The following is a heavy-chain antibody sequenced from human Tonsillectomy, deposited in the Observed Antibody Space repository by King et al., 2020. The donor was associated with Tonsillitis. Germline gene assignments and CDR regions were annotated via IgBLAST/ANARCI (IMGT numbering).Heavy chain of an antibody. V-gene: IGHV3-30*02. J-gene: IGHJ6*02. Sequence: VQLVESGGGVVQPGGSLRLSCAASGFTFSNDGMHWVRQAPGRGLEWVTFIQYAGKYIYYAASVKGRFTISRDNSKNTLYLQMNSLSTEDTAVYYCAKEGGILGLGAMDVWGQGTTVTVSS. CDR3: AKEGGILGLGAMDV. CDR1: GFTFSNDG. CDR2: IQYAGKYI. D-gene: IGHD3/OR15-3a*01.